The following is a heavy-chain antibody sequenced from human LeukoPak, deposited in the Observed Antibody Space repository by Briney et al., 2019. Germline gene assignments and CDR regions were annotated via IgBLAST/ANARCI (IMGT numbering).Heavy chain of an antibody. CDR3: VTDYGGSSGAFDI. CDR1: GFTLSSYA. CDR2: TSSSSSDI. J-gene: IGHJ3*02. D-gene: IGHD4-23*01. V-gene: IGHV3-21*01. Sequence: AGGSLRLSCTGSGFTLSSYAMNWVRRAPGQGLEWVSSTSSSSSDIYYTDSVKGRFTISRDNAKNSLYLQMNSLRAEDTAVYYCVTDYGGSSGAFDIWGQGTMVTVSS.